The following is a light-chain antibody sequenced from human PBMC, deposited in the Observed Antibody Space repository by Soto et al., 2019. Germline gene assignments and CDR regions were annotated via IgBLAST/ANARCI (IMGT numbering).Light chain of an antibody. CDR2: DAS. Sequence: EIVLTQSPATLSLSPGERATLSCRASQSVGSFLAWYRQKPGQAPRLLIYDASNRATAIPARFSGGGSGTDFTLTISSLEPEDFAVYYCQQRKTWPRFTVGPWTKVEFK. CDR1: QSVGSF. CDR3: QQRKTWPRFT. V-gene: IGKV3-11*01. J-gene: IGKJ3*01.